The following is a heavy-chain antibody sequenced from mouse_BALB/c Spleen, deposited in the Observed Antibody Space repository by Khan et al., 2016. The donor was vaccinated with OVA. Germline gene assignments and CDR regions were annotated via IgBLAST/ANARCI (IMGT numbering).Heavy chain of an antibody. J-gene: IGHJ2*01. V-gene: IGHV1-7*01. CDR1: GYTFTSYW. CDR2: INPTSGYT. Sequence: QVQLKESGAELAKPGASVKMSCKASGYTFTSYWMHWIKQRPGQGLEWIGYINPTSGYTDYNQKFKDKATLTADKSSSTAYMQLSSLTSDDSAVYYCARDRIDYWGQSTALTVSS. CDR3: ARDRIDY.